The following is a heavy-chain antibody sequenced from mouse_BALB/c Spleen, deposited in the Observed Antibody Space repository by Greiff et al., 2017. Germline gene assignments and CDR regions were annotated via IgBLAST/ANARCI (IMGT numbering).Heavy chain of an antibody. D-gene: IGHD3-1*01. V-gene: IGHV1-20*02. CDR3: AREGPRLGDY. CDR1: GYSFTGYF. J-gene: IGHJ2*01. CDR2: INPYNGDT. Sequence: VQLQQSGPELVKPGASVKISCKASGYSFTGYFMNWVMQSHGKSLEWIGRINPYNGDTFYNQKFKGKATLTVDKSSSTAHMELRSLASEDSAVYYGAREGPRLGDYWGQGTTLTVSS.